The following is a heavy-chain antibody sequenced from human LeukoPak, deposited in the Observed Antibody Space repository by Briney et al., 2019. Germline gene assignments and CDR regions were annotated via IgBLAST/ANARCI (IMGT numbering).Heavy chain of an antibody. Sequence: GASVKVSCKASGYTFTGYYMHWVRQAPGQGLEWMGWINPNSGGTNYAQKFQGRVTMTRDTSISTAYMELSRLRSDDTAVYYCARAVAGTGGGTQTIDYWGQGTLVTVSS. CDR2: INPNSGGT. J-gene: IGHJ4*02. CDR1: GYTFTGYY. CDR3: ARAVAGTGGGTQTIDY. V-gene: IGHV1-2*02. D-gene: IGHD6-19*01.